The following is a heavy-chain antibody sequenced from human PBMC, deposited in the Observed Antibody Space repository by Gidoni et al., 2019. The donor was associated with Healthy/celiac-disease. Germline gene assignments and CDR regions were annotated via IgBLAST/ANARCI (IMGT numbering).Heavy chain of an antibody. CDR1: GGSFSVYY. CDR2: INHSGST. V-gene: IGHV4-34*01. J-gene: IGHJ4*02. Sequence: QVQLQQWGAALLKPSETPSLTCAVYGGSFSVYYWSSIRQPPGKGLEWIGEINHSGSTNYNPSLKSRVTISVDTSKNQFSLKQSSVTAADTAVYYCARGRFYIAAAGPYLYYFDYWGQGTLVTVSS. D-gene: IGHD6-13*01. CDR3: ARGRFYIAAAGPYLYYFDY.